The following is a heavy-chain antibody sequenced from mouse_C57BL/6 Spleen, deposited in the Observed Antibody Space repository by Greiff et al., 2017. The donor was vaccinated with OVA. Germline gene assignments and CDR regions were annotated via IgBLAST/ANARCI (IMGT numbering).Heavy chain of an antibody. CDR3: ARVYYDYDGLAY. D-gene: IGHD2-4*01. CDR2: IDPSDSET. J-gene: IGHJ3*01. CDR1: GYTFTSYW. V-gene: IGHV1-52*01. Sequence: QVQLKQPGAELVRPGSSVKLSCKASGYTFTSYWMHWVKQRPIQGLEWIGNIDPSDSETHYNQKFKDKATLTVDKSSSTAYMQLSSLTSEDSAVYYCARVYYDYDGLAYWGQGTLVTVSA.